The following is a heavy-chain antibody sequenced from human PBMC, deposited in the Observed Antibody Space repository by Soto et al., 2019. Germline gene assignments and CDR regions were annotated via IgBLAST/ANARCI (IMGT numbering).Heavy chain of an antibody. CDR1: GGSFSGYY. V-gene: IGHV4-34*01. J-gene: IGHJ4*02. CDR2: INHSGST. D-gene: IGHD5-12*01. CDR3: ARGRGEWNIVATITRSYFDY. Sequence: SETLSLTCAVYGGSFSGYYWSWIRQPPGKGLEWIGEINHSGSTNYNPSLKSRVTISVDTSKNQFSLKLSSVTAADTAVYYCARGRGEWNIVATITRSYFDYWGQGTLVTVSS.